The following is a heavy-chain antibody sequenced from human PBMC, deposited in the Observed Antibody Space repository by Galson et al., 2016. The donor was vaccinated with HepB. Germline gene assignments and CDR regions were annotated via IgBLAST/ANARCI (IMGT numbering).Heavy chain of an antibody. Sequence: SVKVSCKASGGNFRSIAISWVRQAPGQGLEWVGQIIPLFGSTHYGQRLQGRVTITADESTRTGYMELSSLRSEDTAVYYCAREVPGGGYSDNWGQGTLVTVSS. J-gene: IGHJ4*02. CDR1: GGNFRSIA. CDR2: IIPLFGST. CDR3: AREVPGGGYSDN. D-gene: IGHD3-16*01. V-gene: IGHV1-69*13.